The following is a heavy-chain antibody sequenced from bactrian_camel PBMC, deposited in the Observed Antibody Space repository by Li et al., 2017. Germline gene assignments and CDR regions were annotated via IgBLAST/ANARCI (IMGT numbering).Heavy chain of an antibody. CDR2: ISTTTGRT. Sequence: DVQLVESGGGSVQAGGSLRLSCADSGYTYRSNYMGWFRQTAGPEREGIAAISTTTGRTIYSDSVKGRFTISQDNAKSTVYLQMNGLKPEDSAMYYCAAAPAPIWGSALQAHDFGYWGQGTQVTVS. CDR1: GYTYRSNY. J-gene: IGHJ6*01. D-gene: IGHD5*01. CDR3: AAAPAPIWGSALQAHDFGY. V-gene: IGHV3S40*01.